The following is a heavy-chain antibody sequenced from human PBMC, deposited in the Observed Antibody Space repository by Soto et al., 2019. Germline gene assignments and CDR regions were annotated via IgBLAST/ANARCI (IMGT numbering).Heavy chain of an antibody. CDR3: ARWSYLDY. V-gene: IGHV3-23*01. CDR1: GFSFGSYA. J-gene: IGHJ4*02. Sequence: GGSLRLSCAASGFSFGSYALSWVRQAPGKGLEWVSTISGSNGKTFYADSVKGRFSISRDTSQSTLYLQMNSLRADDTAMYYCARWSYLDYWGQGTRVTVSS. D-gene: IGHD3-3*01. CDR2: ISGSNGKT.